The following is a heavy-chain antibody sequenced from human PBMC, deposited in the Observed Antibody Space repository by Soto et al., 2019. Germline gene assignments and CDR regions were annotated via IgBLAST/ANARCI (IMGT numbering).Heavy chain of an antibody. J-gene: IGHJ4*02. CDR3: TRASSLDFDF. CDR1: GFTFGDYA. Sequence: LRLSCTTSGFTFGDYALSWVRQAPGKGLEWVGFIRRNAYGGTTDYAASVKGRFTISRDDSKSIAYLQMNSLGTEDTALYYCTRASSLDFDFWGQGTLVTVSS. D-gene: IGHD3-16*01. CDR2: IRRNAYGGTT. V-gene: IGHV3-49*04.